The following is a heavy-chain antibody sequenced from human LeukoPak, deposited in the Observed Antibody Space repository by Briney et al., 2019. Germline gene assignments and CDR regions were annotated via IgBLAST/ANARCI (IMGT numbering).Heavy chain of an antibody. CDR2: INYDARSR. Sequence: GGSLRLSCAASGFTFSLSWMHWVRQAPGKGLEWVSSINYDARSRTYADSVKGRLTISRDNAENTLFLQMHSLRVEDSAIYACVRGAGPGTPFDWGQGILVTVSS. CDR1: GFTFSLSW. J-gene: IGHJ1*01. D-gene: IGHD1-1*01. CDR3: VRGAGPGTPFD. V-gene: IGHV3-74*01.